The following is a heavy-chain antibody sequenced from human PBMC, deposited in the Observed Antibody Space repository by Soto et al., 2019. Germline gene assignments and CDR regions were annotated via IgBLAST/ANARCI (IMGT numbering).Heavy chain of an antibody. Sequence: PGASLKISCKGSGYSFTLYWIGWVRQMPGKVLEWMGILYPGDSDTRSIPSYQGPVTSSADKSISTAYLQWSSLRASDTAMYYCARHGPRVYYANSDYYDYVMNVWGQGTTVTVSS. CDR2: LYPGDSDT. J-gene: IGHJ6*02. D-gene: IGHD3-22*01. CDR3: ARHGPRVYYANSDYYDYVMNV. CDR1: GYSFTLYW. V-gene: IGHV5-51*01.